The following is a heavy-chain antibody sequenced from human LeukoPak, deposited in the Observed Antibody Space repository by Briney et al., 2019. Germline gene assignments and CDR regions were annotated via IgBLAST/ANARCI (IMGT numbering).Heavy chain of an antibody. CDR1: GFTFSSYA. CDR2: ISYDGSNK. CDR3: ARDGVRGVRNGMDV. Sequence: PGGSLRLSCAASGFTFSSYAMHWVRQAPGKGLEWVAVISYDGSNKYYADSVKGRFTISRDNSKNTLYLQMNSLRAEDTAVYYCARDGVRGVRNGMDVWGQGTTVTVSS. D-gene: IGHD3-10*01. V-gene: IGHV3-30*14. J-gene: IGHJ6*02.